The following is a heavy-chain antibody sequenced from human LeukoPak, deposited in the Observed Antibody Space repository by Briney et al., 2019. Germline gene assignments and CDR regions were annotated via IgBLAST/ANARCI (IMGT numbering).Heavy chain of an antibody. CDR3: ARDGRTTVTNDY. V-gene: IGHV3-11*04. D-gene: IGHD4-17*01. Sequence: NGRTQYYADSVKGRFTISRDNAKNSLYLQMNSLRAEDTAVYYCARDGRTTVTNDYWGQGTLVTVSS. CDR2: NGRTQ. J-gene: IGHJ4*02.